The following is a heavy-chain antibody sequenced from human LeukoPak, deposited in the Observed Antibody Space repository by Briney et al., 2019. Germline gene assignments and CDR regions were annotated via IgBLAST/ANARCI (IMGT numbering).Heavy chain of an antibody. V-gene: IGHV1-2*02. CDR2: INPNSGGT. CDR3: ARAPLSLEITFGGVIVDFDY. D-gene: IGHD3-16*02. Sequence: ASVKVSCKASGYTFTSYYMHWVRQAPGQGLEWMGWINPNSGGTNYAQKFQGRVTMTRDTSISTAYMELSRLRSDDTAVYYCARAPLSLEITFGGVIVDFDYWGQGTLVTVSS. CDR1: GYTFTSYY. J-gene: IGHJ4*02.